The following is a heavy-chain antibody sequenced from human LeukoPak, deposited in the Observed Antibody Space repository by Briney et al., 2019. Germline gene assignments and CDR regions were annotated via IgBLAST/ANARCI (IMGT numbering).Heavy chain of an antibody. Sequence: PSQTLSLTXTVSGGSIGSGDYYWSWISQPPGKGLQWIGYIYYSGSTYYHPSLKSRVTISVDTSKNQFSLKLSSVTAADTAVYYCARDTAVYAIGGRMDYYYYMDVWGKGTTVTVSS. CDR3: ARDTAVYAIGGRMDYYYYMDV. D-gene: IGHD2-8*01. CDR2: IYYSGST. V-gene: IGHV4-30-4*08. CDR1: GGSIGSGDYY. J-gene: IGHJ6*03.